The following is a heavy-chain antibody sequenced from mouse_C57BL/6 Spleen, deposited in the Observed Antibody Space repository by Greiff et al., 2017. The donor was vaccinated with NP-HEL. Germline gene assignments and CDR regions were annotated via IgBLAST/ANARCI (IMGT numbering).Heavy chain of an antibody. CDR1: GYSITSGYY. J-gene: IGHJ3*01. D-gene: IGHD2-3*01. V-gene: IGHV3-6*01. CDR2: ISYDGSN. CDR3: ASPDGYYGAWFAY. Sequence: EVKLMESGPGLVKPSQSLSLTCSVTGYSITSGYYWNWIRQFPGNKLEWMGYISYDGSNNYNPSLKNRISITRDTSKNQFFLKLNSVTTEDTATYYCASPDGYYGAWFAYWGQGTLVTVSA.